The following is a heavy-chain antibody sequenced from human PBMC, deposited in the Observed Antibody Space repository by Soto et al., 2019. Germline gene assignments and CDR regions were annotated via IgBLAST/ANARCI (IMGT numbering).Heavy chain of an antibody. D-gene: IGHD3-10*01. V-gene: IGHV4-4*02. CDR1: GGSISSSNW. CDR3: SFSAFGGSRDLFAY. Sequence: SETLSLTCAVSGGSISSSNWWSWVRQPPGKGLEWIGEIYHSGSTNYNPSLKSRVTISVDKSKNQFSLKLSSVTAADTAVYYCSFSAFGGSRDLFAYPGQRTLDIVSS. CDR2: IYHSGST. J-gene: IGHJ4*02.